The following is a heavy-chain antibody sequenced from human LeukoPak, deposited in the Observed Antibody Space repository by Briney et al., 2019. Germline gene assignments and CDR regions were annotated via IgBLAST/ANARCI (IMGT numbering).Heavy chain of an antibody. D-gene: IGHD3-3*01. CDR1: GGSISSGSYY. Sequence: SQTLSLTCTVSGGSISSGSYYWSWIRQPAGKGQEWIGRIYTSGSTNYNPSLKSRVTISVDTSKNQFSLKLSSVTAADTAVYYCARDSFSDFWSGYSPIYYMDVWGKGTTVTVSS. CDR2: IYTSGST. J-gene: IGHJ6*03. CDR3: ARDSFSDFWSGYSPIYYMDV. V-gene: IGHV4-61*02.